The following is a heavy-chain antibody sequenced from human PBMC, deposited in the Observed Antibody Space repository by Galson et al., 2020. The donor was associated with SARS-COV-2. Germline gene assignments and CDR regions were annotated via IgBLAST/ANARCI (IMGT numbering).Heavy chain of an antibody. CDR3: ARTRSGSYRGGFDY. J-gene: IGHJ4*02. V-gene: IGHV3-30-3*01. CDR1: GFSFSSYA. D-gene: IGHD1-26*01. Sequence: GGSLRLSCAASGFSFSSYAMHWVRQAPGKGLEWVAVISYDGSNKYYADSVKGRFTISRDNSKNTLYLQMNSLRAEDTAVYYCARTRSGSYRGGFDYWGQGTLVTVSS. CDR2: ISYDGSNK.